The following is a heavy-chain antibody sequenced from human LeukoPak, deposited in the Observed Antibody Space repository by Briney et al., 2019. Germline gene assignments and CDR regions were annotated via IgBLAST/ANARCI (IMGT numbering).Heavy chain of an antibody. CDR3: ASPNYYYDSSGYADAFDI. J-gene: IGHJ3*02. CDR2: FSAYNGNT. V-gene: IGHV1-18*01. D-gene: IGHD3-22*01. Sequence: ASVTVSCKPSGYTFTSYGISWVRQAPGQGLEWVGWFSAYNGNTNYAQKLQGRVTMTTDTSTSTAYMELRSLRSDDTAVYYCASPNYYYDSSGYADAFDIWGQGTMVTVSS. CDR1: GYTFTSYG.